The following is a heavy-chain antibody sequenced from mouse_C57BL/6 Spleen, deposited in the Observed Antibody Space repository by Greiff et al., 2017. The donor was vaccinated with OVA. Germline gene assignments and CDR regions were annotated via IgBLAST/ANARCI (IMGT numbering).Heavy chain of an antibody. CDR1: GYAFSSYW. J-gene: IGHJ4*01. V-gene: IGHV1-80*01. CDR2: IYPGDGDT. CDR3: ARGDSSGYGGYAMDY. D-gene: IGHD3-2*02. Sequence: LQESGAELVKPGASVKISCKASGYAFSSYWMNWVKQRPGKGLEWIGQIYPGDGDTNYNGKFKGKATLTADKSSSTAYMQLSSLTSEDSAVYFCARGDSSGYGGYAMDYWGQGTSVTVSS.